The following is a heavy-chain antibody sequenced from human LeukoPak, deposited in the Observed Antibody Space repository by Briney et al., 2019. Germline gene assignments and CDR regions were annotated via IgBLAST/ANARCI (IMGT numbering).Heavy chain of an antibody. CDR3: AKDARWLAPGTFDI. J-gene: IGHJ3*02. Sequence: GGSLRLSCAASGFTFSTYALNWVRQAPGKGLNWVSGISGSGDSTLYADSVKGRFTISRDNSKKTLYLQMNSLTADDTAVYYCAKDARWLAPGTFDIWGQGTMVTVS. V-gene: IGHV3-23*01. CDR1: GFTFSTYA. CDR2: ISGSGDST. D-gene: IGHD6-19*01.